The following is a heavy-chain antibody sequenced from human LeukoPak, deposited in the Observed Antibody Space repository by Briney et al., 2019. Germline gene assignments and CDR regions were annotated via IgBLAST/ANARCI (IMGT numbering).Heavy chain of an antibody. V-gene: IGHV3-30*03. D-gene: IGHD3-22*01. Sequence: PGKSLRLSRVVSGFTLSSHVMYWIRQAPGKGLEWVALTSYDGSKTDYTDSVKGRFMVSRDNPRNTLYLQMNSLSAEDTASYYCARVGSSGYFDHWGQGALVTVSS. CDR2: TSYDGSKT. CDR1: GFTLSSHV. J-gene: IGHJ4*02. CDR3: ARVGSSGYFDH.